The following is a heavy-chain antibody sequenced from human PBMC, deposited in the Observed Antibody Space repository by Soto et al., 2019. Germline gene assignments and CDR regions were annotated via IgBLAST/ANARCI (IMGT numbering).Heavy chain of an antibody. J-gene: IGHJ3*02. CDR3: AKPVTPPTNGVDS. D-gene: IGHD2-8*01. V-gene: IGHV3-30*18. Sequence: QVQLVESGGGVVQPGRSLRLSCAASGFTFSSYGIHWVRQAPGKGLEWVAVISYDGSNKYFADSVKGRFTISRDNSQNTLYLQMNSLRAEDTAVYHGAKPVTPPTNGVDSWGQGTMVTVSS. CDR2: ISYDGSNK. CDR1: GFTFSSYG.